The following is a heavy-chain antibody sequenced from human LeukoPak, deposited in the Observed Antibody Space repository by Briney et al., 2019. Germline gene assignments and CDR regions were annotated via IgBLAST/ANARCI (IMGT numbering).Heavy chain of an antibody. CDR1: GYTFTNSY. CDR2: INPDGGNT. V-gene: IGHV1-46*01. Sequence: ASVKVSCKASGYTFTNSYIHWVRQAPGQVLEWMGLINPDGGNTNYAQNFQGRVTLTRDTSTSTAYMELRSLRSDDTAVYYCAREGYYDSSGYDYWGQGTLVTVSS. CDR3: AREGYYDSSGYDY. J-gene: IGHJ4*02. D-gene: IGHD3-22*01.